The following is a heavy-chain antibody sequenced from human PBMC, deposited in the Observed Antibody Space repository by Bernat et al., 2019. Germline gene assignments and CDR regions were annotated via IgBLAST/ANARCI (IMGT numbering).Heavy chain of an antibody. V-gene: IGHV1-18*01. J-gene: IGHJ4*02. CDR1: GYTFTSYG. CDR2: ISAYNGNT. Sequence: QVQLVQSGAEVKKPGASVKVSCKASGYTFTSYGISWVRQAPGQGLEWMGWISAYNGNTNYAQKLQGRVTMTTDTSTSTAYMELRSMRSDDTAVYYCARDCSVGSCYPDQYYLDYWGQGTLVTVSS. CDR3: ARDCSVGSCYPDQYYLDY. D-gene: IGHD2-15*01.